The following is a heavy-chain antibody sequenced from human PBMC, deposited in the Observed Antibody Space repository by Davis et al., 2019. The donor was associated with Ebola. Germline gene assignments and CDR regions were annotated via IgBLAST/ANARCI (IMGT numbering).Heavy chain of an antibody. CDR3: ARTDCSGGSCYFNGAGFDY. V-gene: IGHV1-3*01. J-gene: IGHJ4*02. Sequence: ASVKVSCKASGYIFTSYAMHWVRQAPGQRLEWMGWINAGNGNTKYSQKFQGRVTITRDTSASTAYMELSSLRSEDTAVYYCARTDCSGGSCYFNGAGFDYWGQGTLVTVSS. CDR2: INAGNGNT. D-gene: IGHD2-15*01. CDR1: GYIFTSYA.